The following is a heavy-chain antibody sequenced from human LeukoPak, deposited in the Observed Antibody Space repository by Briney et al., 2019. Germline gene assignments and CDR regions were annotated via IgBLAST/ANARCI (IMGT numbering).Heavy chain of an antibody. CDR2: IKSKTDSGTT. V-gene: IGHV3-15*01. CDR3: TTSYSSSDFDP. D-gene: IGHD6-13*01. J-gene: IGHJ5*02. CDR1: GFTFSNAW. Sequence: GGSLRLSCAASGFTFSNAWMSWVRQAPGKGLEWVGRIKSKTDSGTTDYAAPVKGRFTISRDDPKNTLYLQMNSLKTEDTAVYYGTTSYSSSDFDPWGQGTLVTVSS.